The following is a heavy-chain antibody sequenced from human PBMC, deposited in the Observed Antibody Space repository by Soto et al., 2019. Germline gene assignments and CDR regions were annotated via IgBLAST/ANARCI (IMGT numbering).Heavy chain of an antibody. CDR2: IYYSGST. V-gene: IGHV4-39*01. J-gene: IGHJ5*02. CDR3: ARARGYCSGGSCLIWFDP. D-gene: IGHD2-15*01. CDR1: GGSISSSSYY. Sequence: SETLSLTCTVSGGSISSSSYYWGWIRQPPGKGLEWIGSIYYSGSTYYNPSLKSRVTISVDTSKNQFSLKLGSVTAADTAVYYCARARGYCSGGSCLIWFDPWGQGTLVTVSS.